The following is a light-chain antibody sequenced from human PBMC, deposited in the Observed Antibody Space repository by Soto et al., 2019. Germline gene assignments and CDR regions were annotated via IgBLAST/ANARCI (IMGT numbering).Light chain of an antibody. CDR2: SNN. Sequence: QSVLTQPPSASGTPGQRVTISCSGSSSNIGSNAVSWYQQLPGTAPKVLIYSNNQRPSGVPDRFSGSKSGTSASLAISGLQSEDDADYYCATWDDSLNGWVFGGGTQRPS. CDR3: ATWDDSLNGWV. V-gene: IGLV1-44*01. CDR1: SSNIGSNA. J-gene: IGLJ3*02.